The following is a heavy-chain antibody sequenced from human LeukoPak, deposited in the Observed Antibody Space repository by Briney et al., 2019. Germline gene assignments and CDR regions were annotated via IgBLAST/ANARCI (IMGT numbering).Heavy chain of an antibody. J-gene: IGHJ4*02. CDR1: GFTFSSYG. Sequence: PGGSLRLSCAASGFTFSSYGMHWVRQAPGKGLEWVAVIWYDGSNKYYADSVKGRFTISRDNSENTLYLQMNSLRAEDTAVYYCARDPSMTILLDYWGQGTLVTVSS. CDR3: ARDPSMTILLDY. D-gene: IGHD3-9*01. CDR2: IWYDGSNK. V-gene: IGHV3-33*01.